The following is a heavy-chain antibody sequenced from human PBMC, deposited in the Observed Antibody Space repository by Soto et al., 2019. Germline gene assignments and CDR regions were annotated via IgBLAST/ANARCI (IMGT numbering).Heavy chain of an antibody. J-gene: IGHJ4*02. D-gene: IGHD3-10*01. CDR1: GFTFRTYS. CDR3: ARVSMDPFDY. CDR2: ISSSSSYI. Sequence: GGSLRLSCAASGFTFRTYSMNWVRQAPGKGLEWVSSISSSSSYIYYADSVKGRFTISRDNAKNSLYLQMNSLRAEDTAVYYCARVSMDPFDYWGQGTLVTVSS. V-gene: IGHV3-21*01.